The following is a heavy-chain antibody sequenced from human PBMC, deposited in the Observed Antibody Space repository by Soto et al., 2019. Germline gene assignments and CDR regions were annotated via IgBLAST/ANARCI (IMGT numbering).Heavy chain of an antibody. CDR2: ISSSGSTI. CDR1: GFTFLDYY. CDR3: ARRVGDY. J-gene: IGHJ4*02. Sequence: QVQLVESGGGVVKPVGSRRHACAAPGFTFLDYYWSWIRQVPGKGLEWVPYISSSGSTIYYAYSVKGRFTISRDNAKNSLSLQMNSLRAEDTAVYDCARRVGDYWGQGTLVTVSS. V-gene: IGHV3-11*01. D-gene: IGHD1-26*01.